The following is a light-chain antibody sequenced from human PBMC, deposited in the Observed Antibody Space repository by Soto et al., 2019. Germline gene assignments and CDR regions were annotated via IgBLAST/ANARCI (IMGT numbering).Light chain of an antibody. CDR3: SSYTDSSNYV. CDR2: EVS. CDR1: SSDVGAYNY. J-gene: IGLJ1*01. Sequence: QSALTQPASVSGSPGQSITISCTGTSSDVGAYNYVSWYQHHPGKAPKLIIYEVSNRPSGVSNRFSGSRSGNTASLTISGLQAEDEADYYCSSYTDSSNYVFGTGTKLTVL. V-gene: IGLV2-14*01.